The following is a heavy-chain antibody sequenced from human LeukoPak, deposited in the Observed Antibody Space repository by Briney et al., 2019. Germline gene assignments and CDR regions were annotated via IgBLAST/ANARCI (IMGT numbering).Heavy chain of an antibody. CDR2: IKSKTDGGTA. CDR1: GFTFSNAW. J-gene: IGHJ4*02. D-gene: IGHD6-19*01. CDR3: AKLQQWLPGGVIDY. V-gene: IGHV3-15*01. Sequence: GGSLRLSCAASGFTFSNAWMNWVRQAPGKGLEWVGRIKSKTDGGTADYAAPVKGRFTISRDDSKNTLYLQMNSLRAEDTAVYYYAKLQQWLPGGVIDYWGQGTLVTVSS.